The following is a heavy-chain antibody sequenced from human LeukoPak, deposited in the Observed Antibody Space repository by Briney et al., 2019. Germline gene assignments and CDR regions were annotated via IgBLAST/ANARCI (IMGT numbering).Heavy chain of an antibody. J-gene: IGHJ6*02. V-gene: IGHV4-59*01. D-gene: IGHD2-21*01. CDR2: IYYSGST. CDR1: GGSISSYY. Sequence: SETLSLTCTVSGGSISSYYWSWIRQPPGKGLEWIGYIYYSGSTNYNPSLRSRVTISVDTSKNQCSLKLSSVTAADTAVYYCARGGDPHYGMDVWGQGTTVTVSS. CDR3: ARGGDPHYGMDV.